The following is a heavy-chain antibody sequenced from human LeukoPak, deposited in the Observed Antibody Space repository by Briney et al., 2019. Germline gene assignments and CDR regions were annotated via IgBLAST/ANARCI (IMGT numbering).Heavy chain of an antibody. Sequence: ASVKVSCKASGYTFSSYYMHWVRQAPGQGLEWLAIISPSGGSTTCAQKFQGRVTMTRDTSRSTVYMELSSLRSEDTAVYYCARGGGYSPRQQFDYWGQGTLVTVSS. V-gene: IGHV1-46*01. J-gene: IGHJ4*02. CDR3: ARGGGYSPRQQFDY. D-gene: IGHD5-18*01. CDR2: ISPSGGST. CDR1: GYTFSSYY.